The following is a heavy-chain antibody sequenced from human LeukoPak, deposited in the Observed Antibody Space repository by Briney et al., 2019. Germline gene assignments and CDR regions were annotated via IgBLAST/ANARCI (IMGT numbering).Heavy chain of an antibody. CDR3: ARPSQLVMGVSIGLFDH. J-gene: IGHJ4*02. CDR2: IHPADSHI. D-gene: IGHD2/OR15-2a*01. Sequence: GESLNISCKGSGYIFIDYSIAWVRQMPGEGLEWMGFIHPADSHITYSPSFQGQVTFSADKSTNTAYLQWSSLKASDTAMYYCARPSQLVMGVSIGLFDHWGRGTLVTVSS. CDR1: GYIFIDYS. V-gene: IGHV5-51*01.